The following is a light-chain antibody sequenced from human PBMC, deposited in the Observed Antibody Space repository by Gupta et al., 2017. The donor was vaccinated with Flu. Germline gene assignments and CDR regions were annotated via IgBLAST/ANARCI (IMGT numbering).Light chain of an antibody. CDR3: QKYNSAPPA. Sequence: GDRVTITCRASQDISSYLAWYQQKSGKVPKLLIYAASSLQSGVPSRFSGSGSGTAFTLTIISLQPEDVATYYCQKYNSAPPAFGGGTKVEIK. V-gene: IGKV1-27*01. J-gene: IGKJ4*01. CDR1: QDISSY. CDR2: AAS.